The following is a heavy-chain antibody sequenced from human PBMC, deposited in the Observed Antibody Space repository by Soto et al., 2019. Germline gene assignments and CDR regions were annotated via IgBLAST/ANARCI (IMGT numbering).Heavy chain of an antibody. CDR3: AGHRHHGGLDNYCCWGMDV. D-gene: IGHD6-6*01. CDR1: GGSISSYY. V-gene: IGHV4-59*08. Sequence: QVQLQESGPGLVKPSETLSLTCTVSGGSISSYYWSWIRQPPGKGLEWIGYIYYSGSTNYNPSLRGRVAIAVDASKNQFSLKLSAVTAADTAVYYWAGHRHHGGLDNYCCWGMDVWGQGTTVTVSS. J-gene: IGHJ6*02. CDR2: IYYSGST.